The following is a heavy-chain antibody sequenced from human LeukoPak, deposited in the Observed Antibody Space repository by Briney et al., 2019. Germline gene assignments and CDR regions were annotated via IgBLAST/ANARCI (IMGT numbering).Heavy chain of an antibody. CDR3: AIVSSVAGINY. Sequence: PGRSLRLSCAASGFTFSSYSMNWVRQAPGKGLEWVSYISSSSSTIYYADSVKGRFTISRDNAKNSLYLQMNSLRAEDTAVYYCAIVSSVAGINYWGQGTLVTVSS. J-gene: IGHJ4*02. D-gene: IGHD6-19*01. V-gene: IGHV3-48*01. CDR2: ISSSSSTI. CDR1: GFTFSSYS.